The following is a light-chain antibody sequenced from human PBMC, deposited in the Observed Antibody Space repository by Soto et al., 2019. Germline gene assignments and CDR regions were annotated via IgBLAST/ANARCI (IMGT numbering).Light chain of an antibody. CDR2: DVS. V-gene: IGLV2-11*01. Sequence: QSALTQPRSVSGSPGQSVTISCTGTSSDVGGYNYVSWYQQHPGKAPKLMIYDVSKRPSGVPDRFSGSKSGNTASLTISGLQAEDEADYYCCSYAGSYTFPDGFGTGTKVTVL. J-gene: IGLJ1*01. CDR3: CSYAGSYTFPDG. CDR1: SSDVGGYNY.